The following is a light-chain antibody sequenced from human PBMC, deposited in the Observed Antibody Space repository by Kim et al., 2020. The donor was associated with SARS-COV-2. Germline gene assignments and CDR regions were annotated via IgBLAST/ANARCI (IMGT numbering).Light chain of an antibody. CDR1: STINRASND. J-gene: IGLJ2*01. V-gene: IGLV1-40*01. CDR2: SNN. Sequence: RVTTSFTASSTINRASNDVHWYHQLPGAAPKLLIYSNNKRPSGVPDRFSGSKSGTSASLAITGLQAEDDADYYCQTSDDSLSGSVFGRGTQLTVL. CDR3: QTSDDSLSGSV.